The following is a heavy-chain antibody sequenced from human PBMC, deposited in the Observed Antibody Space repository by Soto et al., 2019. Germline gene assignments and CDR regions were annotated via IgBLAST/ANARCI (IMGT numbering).Heavy chain of an antibody. V-gene: IGHV3-11*01. D-gene: IGHD3-22*01. Sequence: GGSLRLSCAASGFTFSYHYMSWIRQSPGKGLEWVSYISSSGDIIYYADSVKGRFTISRDNAKNSLYLQMNSLRAEDTAVYYCARDLGYYDSSGYFDYWGQGTLVTVSS. J-gene: IGHJ4*02. CDR1: GFTFSYHY. CDR2: ISSSGDII. CDR3: ARDLGYYDSSGYFDY.